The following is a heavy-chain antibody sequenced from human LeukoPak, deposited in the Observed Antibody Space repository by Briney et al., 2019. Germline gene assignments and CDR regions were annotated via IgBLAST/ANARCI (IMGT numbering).Heavy chain of an antibody. V-gene: IGHV3-30*02. Sequence: GGSLRLSCAASGFTFSSYGMHWVRQAPGKGLEWVAFIRYDGSNKYYADSVKGRFTISRDNSKNTLYLQMNSLRAEDTAVYYCAKDRREYPSYFDYWGQGTLVTVSS. CDR1: GFTFSSYG. J-gene: IGHJ4*02. D-gene: IGHD2-2*02. CDR2: IRYDGSNK. CDR3: AKDRREYPSYFDY.